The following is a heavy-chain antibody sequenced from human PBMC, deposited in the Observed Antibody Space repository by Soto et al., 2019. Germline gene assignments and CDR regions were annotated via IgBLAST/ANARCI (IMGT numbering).Heavy chain of an antibody. CDR3: AIGDHGDYHAFGI. J-gene: IGHJ3*02. CDR1: GYTFTNYE. CDR2: MSPNSGNT. D-gene: IGHD4-17*01. V-gene: IGHV1-8*01. Sequence: ASVKVSCKASGYTFTNYEISWVRLATGQGPEWMGWMSPNSGNTGYAQKFQGRVTMTRNTSISTAYLELSSLRSEDTAVYYCAIGDHGDYHAFGIWGQGTMVT.